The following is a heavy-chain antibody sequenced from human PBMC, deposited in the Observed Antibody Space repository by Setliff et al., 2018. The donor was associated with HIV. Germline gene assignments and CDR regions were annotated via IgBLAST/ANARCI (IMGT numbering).Heavy chain of an antibody. CDR1: GFSLSPRGMS. CDR2: IDWDDAK. D-gene: IGHD3-10*01. V-gene: IGHV2-70*11. CDR3: ARGSESLTYFDN. J-gene: IGHJ4*02. Sequence: SGPTLVNPPQTLTLTCTFSGFSLSPRGMSVSWIRQPPGKALEWLARIDWDDAKYYSTSLKTRLTISRDTSKNQVVLTMTNMDPVDTATYYCARGSESLTYFDNLGPGTLGTVSS.